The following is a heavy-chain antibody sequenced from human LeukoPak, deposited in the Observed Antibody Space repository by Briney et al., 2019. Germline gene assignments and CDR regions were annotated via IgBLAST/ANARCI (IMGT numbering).Heavy chain of an antibody. V-gene: IGHV1-46*01. Sequence: ASVTVSYKASGYTFTSYDMHWVRQAPGQGREWMGIINPSGDSTSYAQKFQGRVTITRDTSTSTVYMELSSLRSEDTAVYYCASVLYCGADCYSGRYFFDYWGQGTLVTVSP. CDR1: GYTFTSYD. CDR3: ASVLYCGADCYSGRYFFDY. CDR2: INPSGDST. J-gene: IGHJ4*02. D-gene: IGHD2-21*02.